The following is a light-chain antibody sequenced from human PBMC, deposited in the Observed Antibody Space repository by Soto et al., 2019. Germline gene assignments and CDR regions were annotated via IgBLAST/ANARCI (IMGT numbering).Light chain of an antibody. V-gene: IGLV8-61*01. CDR3: VLYMGSGIWV. CDR2: STN. CDR1: SGSVSTSYY. Sequence: QAVVTQEPSFSVSPGRTVTLTCGLSSGSVSTSYYPSWYQQTPGQAPRTLIYSTNTRSSGVPDRFSGSILGNKAALTITGAQADDESDYYCVLYMGSGIWVFGGGTQVTV. J-gene: IGLJ3*02.